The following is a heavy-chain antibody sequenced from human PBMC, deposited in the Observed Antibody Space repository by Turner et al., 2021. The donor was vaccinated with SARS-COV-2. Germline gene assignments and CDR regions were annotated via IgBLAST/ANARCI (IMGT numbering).Heavy chain of an antibody. D-gene: IGHD5-18*01. J-gene: IGHJ4*02. V-gene: IGHV1-8*01. CDR1: GYTFTSYD. CDR2: MNPKGGNT. CDR3: ARTFTAMVRVDY. Sequence: QVQLVQSGAEVKKPGASVKVSCKASGYTFTSYDINWVRQATGQGLGWMGWMNPKGGNTGYAQKFQGRVTLTRNTSISTAYMELSSLKSEDTAVYYCARTFTAMVRVDYWGQGTLVTVSS.